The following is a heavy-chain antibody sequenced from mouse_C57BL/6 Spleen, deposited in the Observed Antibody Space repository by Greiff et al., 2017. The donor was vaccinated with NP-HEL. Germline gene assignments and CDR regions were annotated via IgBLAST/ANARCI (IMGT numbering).Heavy chain of an antibody. J-gene: IGHJ1*03. D-gene: IGHD2-1*01. Sequence: DVKLVESGGDLVKPGGSLKLSCAASGFTFSSYGMSWVRQTPDKRLEWVATISSGGSYTYYPDSVKGRFTISRDNAKNTLYLQMSSLKSEDTAMYYCARRGTIYGNYWYFDVWGTGTTVTVSS. CDR3: ARRGTIYGNYWYFDV. V-gene: IGHV5-6*02. CDR2: ISSGGSYT. CDR1: GFTFSSYG.